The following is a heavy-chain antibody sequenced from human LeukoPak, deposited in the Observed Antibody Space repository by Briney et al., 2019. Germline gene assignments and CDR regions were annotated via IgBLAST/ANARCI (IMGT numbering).Heavy chain of an antibody. CDR2: IIPIFGTA. CDR3: AQDRAIPPWGTTFDY. J-gene: IGHJ4*02. Sequence: SAKVSCKASGGTFSSYAISWLRQAPGQGLEWMGRIIPIFGTANYAQKFQGRVTITTDESTSTAYMELSSLRSEDTAVYYCAQDRAIPPWGTTFDYWGQRTLVTVSS. D-gene: IGHD2/OR15-2a*01. CDR1: GGTFSSYA. V-gene: IGHV1-69*05.